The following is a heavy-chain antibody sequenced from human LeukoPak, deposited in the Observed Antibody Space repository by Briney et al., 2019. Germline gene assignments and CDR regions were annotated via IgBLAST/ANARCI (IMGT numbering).Heavy chain of an antibody. Sequence: TQSLTCAVSGYSISSGYYWGWIRQPPGKGLEWIGYIYYSGSTYYNPSLKSRVTISVDTSKNQFSLKLSSVTAADTAVYYCASETSSGWSQSVHYWGQGTLVTVSS. CDR1: GYSISSGYY. J-gene: IGHJ4*02. CDR2: IYYSGST. D-gene: IGHD6-19*01. V-gene: IGHV4-30-4*08. CDR3: ASETSSGWSQSVHY.